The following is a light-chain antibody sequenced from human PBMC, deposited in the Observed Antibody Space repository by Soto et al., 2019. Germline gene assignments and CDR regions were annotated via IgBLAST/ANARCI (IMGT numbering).Light chain of an antibody. J-gene: IGKJ3*01. V-gene: IGKV1-12*01. Sequence: DIQMNQFPSSVSASVGDRVTITCRAAQPVTHWLAWYQHKPGKAPRLLLYAASGLYNGVPPRFSGGGSGTDYTLTINGLQPEDFATYYCLQATVLGPGTTVESK. CDR3: LQATV. CDR2: AAS. CDR1: QPVTHW.